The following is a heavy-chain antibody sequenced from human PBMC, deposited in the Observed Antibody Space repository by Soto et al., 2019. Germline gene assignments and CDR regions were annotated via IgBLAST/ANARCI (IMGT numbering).Heavy chain of an antibody. Sequence: GGSLRLSCAASGFTSSTYWMSWVRQAPGKGLEWVANIKQDGSEKYYVDSVKGRFIISRDNAKNSLYLQMNSLRAEDTAVYYCARSVDSRDYFGMDVWGQGTTVTVSS. V-gene: IGHV3-7*01. CDR2: IKQDGSEK. J-gene: IGHJ6*02. CDR3: ARSVDSRDYFGMDV. CDR1: GFTSSTYW. D-gene: IGHD2-15*01.